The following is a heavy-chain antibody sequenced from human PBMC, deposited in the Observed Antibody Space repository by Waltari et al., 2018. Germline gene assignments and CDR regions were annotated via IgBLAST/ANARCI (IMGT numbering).Heavy chain of an antibody. Sequence: EVQLVESGGNLIQPGGSLRLSCAASGFTVRTNFISWVRQAPGKGLEWVSIIYSGGKTYYAGSVKGRLTISRDNYKNMVYLEMNSLRAEDTAVYYCAKQSPSYTRGWYPLESWGPGTLVTVSP. CDR3: AKQSPSYTRGWYPLES. J-gene: IGHJ4*02. CDR1: GFTVRTNF. CDR2: IYSGGKT. D-gene: IGHD6-19*01. V-gene: IGHV3-53*01.